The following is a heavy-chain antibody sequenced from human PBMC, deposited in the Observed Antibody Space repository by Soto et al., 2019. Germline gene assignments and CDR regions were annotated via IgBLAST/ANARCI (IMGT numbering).Heavy chain of an antibody. J-gene: IGHJ4*02. CDR2: ISNDGSKK. CDR1: GFVFTNYG. V-gene: IGHV3-30*03. Sequence: SLRLSCAASGFVFTNYGMHWVRQAPGKGLEWVAFISNDGSKKYYADSVKGRFTISRDNSENTVYLQMTSLRPDDTAVFYCARDVAMPSGLGLGYWGQGTLVTVSS. CDR3: ARDVAMPSGLGLGY. D-gene: IGHD6-19*01.